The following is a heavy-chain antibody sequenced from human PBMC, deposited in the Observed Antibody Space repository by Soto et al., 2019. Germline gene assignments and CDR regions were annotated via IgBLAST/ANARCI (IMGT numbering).Heavy chain of an antibody. CDR1: GYSFTAYW. CDR2: IDPSDSYV. D-gene: IGHD2-2*01. V-gene: IGHV5-10-1*01. Sequence: ISCQASGYSFTAYWITWVRQIPGKGLEWMATIDPSDSYVDYSPSFRGHVTFSVDRSITTVYLQWNSLKASDSPMYFGTRRASSGFYHFDFWGQGALVTVS. CDR3: TRRASSGFYHFDF. J-gene: IGHJ4*02.